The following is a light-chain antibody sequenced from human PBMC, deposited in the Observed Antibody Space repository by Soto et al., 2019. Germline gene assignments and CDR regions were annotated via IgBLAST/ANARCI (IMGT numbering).Light chain of an antibody. CDR2: AAS. Sequence: DIQMTQSPSSLSASVGDRVTITCRASQGISTYLVWYQQRQGRAPNLLIYAASSLLSRVPSRFSGSGSGTDFTLTISSLQPEDFATYYCQQSYRTPYTFGQGTKLETK. CDR3: QQSYRTPYT. CDR1: QGISTY. V-gene: IGKV1-39*01. J-gene: IGKJ2*01.